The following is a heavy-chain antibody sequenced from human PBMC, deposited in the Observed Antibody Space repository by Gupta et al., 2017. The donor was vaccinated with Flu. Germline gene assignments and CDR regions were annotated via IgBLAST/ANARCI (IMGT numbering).Heavy chain of an antibody. CDR2: ISSDGSEK. CDR3: AKAWGIKFTPFDP. Sequence: QVHMVESGGGVVQPGRSLRLSCEVSGFTFSRYGMHLVRQAPGKGLELVAFISSDGSEKYYGDFVKGRFTISRDNSKKTLYLQMNSLRAEDTAVYYCAKAWGIKFTPFDPWGQGTLVSVSS. J-gene: IGHJ5*02. CDR1: GFTFSRYG. D-gene: IGHD3-16*01. V-gene: IGHV3-30*18.